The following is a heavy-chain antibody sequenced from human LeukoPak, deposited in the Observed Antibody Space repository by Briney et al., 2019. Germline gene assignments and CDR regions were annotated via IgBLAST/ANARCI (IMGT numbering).Heavy chain of an antibody. V-gene: IGHV4-61*02. CDR3: ARADIGNVVAFDI. CDR1: GGSINSGSYS. J-gene: IGHJ3*02. Sequence: SQTLSLTCTASGGSINSGSYSWTWIRQPAGKGLEWIGRIHISGSTDYTPSLKSRVTISVDTSKNQFSLKLSSVTAADTAVYYCARADIGNVVAFDIWGQGTMVTVSS. D-gene: IGHD3-9*01. CDR2: IHISGST.